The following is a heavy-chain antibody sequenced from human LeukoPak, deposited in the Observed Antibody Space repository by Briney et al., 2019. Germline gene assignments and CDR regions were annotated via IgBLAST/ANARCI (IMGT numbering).Heavy chain of an antibody. D-gene: IGHD2-2*01. J-gene: IGHJ4*02. Sequence: GGSLRLSCDASGFKFNNHWMRWIRQAPGKGREWVAKIKEDGRKKKYMDSVKGRFTISRDNAQMSLNLQLTSLRAEDTAVYYCVREDDSSSSFDYWGQGTLVTVSS. CDR1: GFKFNNHW. CDR2: IKEDGRKK. CDR3: VREDDSSSSFDY. V-gene: IGHV3-7*01.